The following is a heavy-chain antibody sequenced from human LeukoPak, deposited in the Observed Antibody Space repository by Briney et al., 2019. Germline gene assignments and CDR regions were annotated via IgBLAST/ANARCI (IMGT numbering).Heavy chain of an antibody. CDR3: ARDHIPKMIAPDYGMDV. J-gene: IGHJ6*02. V-gene: IGHV3-30-3*01. D-gene: IGHD3-22*01. Sequence: GGSLRLSCAASGFTFSSYAMPWVRQAPGKGLEWVAVISYDGSNKYYADSVKGRFTISRDNSKNTLYLQMNSLRAEDTAVYYCARDHIPKMIAPDYGMDVWGQGTTVTVSS. CDR1: GFTFSSYA. CDR2: ISYDGSNK.